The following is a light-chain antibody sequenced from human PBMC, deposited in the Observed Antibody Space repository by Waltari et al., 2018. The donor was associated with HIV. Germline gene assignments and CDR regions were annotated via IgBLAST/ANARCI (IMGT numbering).Light chain of an antibody. CDR1: TIRRQS. CDR2: DGR. V-gene: IGLV3-21*02. Sequence: SYLLTQPPSASLPPGHTPRIARAGNTIRRQSVHLYQQQPAQAPVLVVYDGRDRPSGIPERFSGSSSGNTATLTISRVEAGDEADYYCQVWQSINDQPTVVFGGGTKLTVL. CDR3: QVWQSINDQPTVV. J-gene: IGLJ2*01.